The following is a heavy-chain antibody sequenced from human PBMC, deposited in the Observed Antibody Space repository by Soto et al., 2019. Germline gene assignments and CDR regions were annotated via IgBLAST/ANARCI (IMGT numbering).Heavy chain of an antibody. J-gene: IGHJ4*02. CDR3: ARVGRITIFCADYYFDY. D-gene: IGHD3-3*01. Sequence: SETLSLTCTVSGGSISSGGYYWSWIRQHPGKGLEWIGYIYYSASTYYNPSLKSRVTISVDTSKNPFSLKLGSVTAADTAVYYWARVGRITIFCADYYFDYWGQGTLVTVSS. CDR2: IYYSAST. V-gene: IGHV4-31*03. CDR1: GGSISSGGYY.